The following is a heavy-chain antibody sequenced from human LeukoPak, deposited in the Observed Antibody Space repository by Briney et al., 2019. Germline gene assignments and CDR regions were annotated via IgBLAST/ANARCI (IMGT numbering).Heavy chain of an antibody. CDR2: TRNKANSYTT. Sequence: GGSLRLSCAASGFTVSSNYMSWVRQAPGKGLEWVGRTRNKANSYTTEYAASVKGRFTISRDDSKNSLYLRMNSLKTEDTAVYYCAKCSTPGYTSGWCNWIDPWGQGTLVTVSS. V-gene: IGHV3-72*01. D-gene: IGHD6-19*01. J-gene: IGHJ5*02. CDR3: AKCSTPGYTSGWCNWIDP. CDR1: GFTVSSNY.